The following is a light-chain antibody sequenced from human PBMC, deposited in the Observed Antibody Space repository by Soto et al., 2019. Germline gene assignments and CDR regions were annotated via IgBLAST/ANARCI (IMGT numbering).Light chain of an antibody. CDR3: MQALQIPHT. V-gene: IGKV2-28*01. CDR1: QSLLHGNGYNF. CDR2: LGS. Sequence: DIVMTQSPLSLPVTPGEPASISCRSSQSLLHGNGYNFLDWYLQKPGQSPQLLIYLGSNRASGVPDRFSGSGSGTDFTLKISRVEAEDVGVYYCMQALQIPHTFGQGTKLEIK. J-gene: IGKJ2*01.